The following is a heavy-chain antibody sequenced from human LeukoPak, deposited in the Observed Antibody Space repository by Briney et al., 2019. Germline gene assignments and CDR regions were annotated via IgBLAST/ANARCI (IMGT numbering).Heavy chain of an antibody. CDR1: GYTFTSYY. Sequence: ASVKVSCKASGYTFTSYYMHWVRQAPGQGLEWMGIINPSGGSTSYAQKFQGRVTMTRATSTSTVYMELSSLRSEDTAVYSCATRPSTLYYYGMDVWGQGTTVTVSS. CDR3: ATRPSTLYYYGMDV. CDR2: INPSGGST. D-gene: IGHD2-2*01. V-gene: IGHV1-46*01. J-gene: IGHJ6*02.